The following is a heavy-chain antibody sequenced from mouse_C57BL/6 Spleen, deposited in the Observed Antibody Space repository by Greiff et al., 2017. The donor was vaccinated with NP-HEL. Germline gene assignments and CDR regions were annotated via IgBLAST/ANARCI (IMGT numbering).Heavy chain of an antibody. CDR3: ARHEDYGSSYGFAY. J-gene: IGHJ3*01. D-gene: IGHD1-1*01. Sequence: QVQLQQSGPGLVAPSQSLSITCTVSGFSLTSYGVHWVRQPPGKGLEWLVVIWSDGSTTYNSALKSRLSISKDNSKSQVFLKMHSLQTDDTAMYYCARHEDYGSSYGFAYWGQGTLVTVSA. V-gene: IGHV2-6-1*01. CDR1: GFSLTSYG. CDR2: IWSDGST.